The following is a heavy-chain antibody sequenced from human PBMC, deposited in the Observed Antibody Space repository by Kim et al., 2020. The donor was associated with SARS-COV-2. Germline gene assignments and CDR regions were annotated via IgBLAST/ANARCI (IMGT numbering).Heavy chain of an antibody. Sequence: YADSGKGRFTISRDNSKNTLYLQMNSLRAEDTAVYYCARDRGRHYYFDYWGQGTLVTVSS. CDR3: ARDRGRHYYFDY. V-gene: IGHV3-30*01. J-gene: IGHJ4*02.